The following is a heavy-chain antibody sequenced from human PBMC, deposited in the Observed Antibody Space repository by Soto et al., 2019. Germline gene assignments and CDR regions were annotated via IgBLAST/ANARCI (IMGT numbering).Heavy chain of an antibody. CDR3: ARGLSPYCSGGSCLSDAFDI. Sequence: VQLVESGGGVVQPGRSLRLSCAASGFTFSSYGMHWVRQAPGKGLEWVAVIWYDGSNKYYADSVKGRFTISRDNSKNTLYLQMNSLRAEDTAVYYCARGLSPYCSGGSCLSDAFDIWGQGTMVTVSS. J-gene: IGHJ3*02. V-gene: IGHV3-33*01. D-gene: IGHD2-15*01. CDR2: IWYDGSNK. CDR1: GFTFSSYG.